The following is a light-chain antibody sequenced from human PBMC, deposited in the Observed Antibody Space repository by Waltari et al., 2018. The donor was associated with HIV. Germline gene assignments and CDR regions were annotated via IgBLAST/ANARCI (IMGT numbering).Light chain of an antibody. V-gene: IGLV1-47*01. Sequence: QSVLTQPPSTSGTPGQRVTISCSGGISNIGSNYVYFYQGLPGTAPKLLIYRDNQRPSGVPDRFSASKSGTSASLAISGLRSEDEADYYCAAWDDSLSGFVVFGGGTKLTVL. CDR1: ISNIGSNY. J-gene: IGLJ2*01. CDR2: RDN. CDR3: AAWDDSLSGFVV.